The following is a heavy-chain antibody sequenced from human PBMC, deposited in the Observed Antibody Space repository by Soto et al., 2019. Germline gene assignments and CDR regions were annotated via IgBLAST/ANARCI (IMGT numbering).Heavy chain of an antibody. V-gene: IGHV3-23*01. CDR1: GFTFSNYD. CDR2: ISGSGGST. Sequence: LRLSCAASGFTFSNYDMNWVRQAPGKGLEWVSGISGSGGSTYFADSVKGRFTISRDNSKSTLYLQMNSLRAEDTAVYYCAKADSVDYGEFDYWGQGTLVTVSS. CDR3: AKADSVDYGEFDY. D-gene: IGHD4-17*01. J-gene: IGHJ4*02.